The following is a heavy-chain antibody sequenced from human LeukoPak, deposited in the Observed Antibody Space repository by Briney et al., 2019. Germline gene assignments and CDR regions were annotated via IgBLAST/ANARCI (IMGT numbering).Heavy chain of an antibody. V-gene: IGHV3-11*01. Sequence: GGSLRLSCAASGFNISDHYMSWIRQAPGRGLEWVSYISNRGFSTYYAASVKGRFTISRDNTKNSLYLEMQSLRAGDTAVYYCARNKRRFDQWGQGTVVTVSS. J-gene: IGHJ4*02. CDR1: GFNISDHY. CDR3: ARNKRRFDQ. CDR2: ISNRGFST.